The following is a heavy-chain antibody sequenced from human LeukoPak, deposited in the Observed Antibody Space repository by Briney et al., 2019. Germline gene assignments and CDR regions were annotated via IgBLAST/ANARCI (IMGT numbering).Heavy chain of an antibody. CDR2: INSDGSST. CDR3: AKLRSGYETY. Sequence: GGSLRLSCAASGLTFNNYWMDWVRQAPGKGLVWVSRINSDGSSTTYTDSVKGRFTISRDNAKNTLYLQMNSLRAEDTAVYYCAKLRSGYETYWGQGTLVTVSS. D-gene: IGHD5-12*01. J-gene: IGHJ4*02. CDR1: GLTFNNYW. V-gene: IGHV3-74*01.